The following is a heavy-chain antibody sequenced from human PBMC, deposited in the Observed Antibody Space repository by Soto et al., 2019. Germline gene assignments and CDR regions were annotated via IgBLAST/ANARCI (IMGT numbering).Heavy chain of an antibody. CDR3: ARDKGAYCGGDCYSTWFDP. V-gene: IGHV1-18*01. D-gene: IGHD2-21*02. Sequence: QVQLVQSGAEVKKPGASVKVSCKASGYTFTSYGISWVRQAPGQGLEWMGWISAYNGNTNYAQKLQGRVTMTTDTSESTAYMELRSLRSDDTAVYYCARDKGAYCGGDCYSTWFDPWGQGTLVTVSS. CDR1: GYTFTSYG. CDR2: ISAYNGNT. J-gene: IGHJ5*02.